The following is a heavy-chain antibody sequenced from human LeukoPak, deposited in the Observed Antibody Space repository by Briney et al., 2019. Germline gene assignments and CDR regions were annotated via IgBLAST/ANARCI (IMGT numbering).Heavy chain of an antibody. CDR2: ISGSGGST. Sequence: QTGGSLRLSCVASGFTFSSHTMSWVRQAPGKWLEWVTAISGSGGSTYYPDSVKGRFTISRDNSKNTRYLAINSLRAEDTAVYYCAKDHASVTSDYFDYWGQGALVTVSS. J-gene: IGHJ4*02. CDR1: GFTFSSHT. D-gene: IGHD4-17*01. CDR3: AKDHASVTSDYFDY. V-gene: IGHV3-23*01.